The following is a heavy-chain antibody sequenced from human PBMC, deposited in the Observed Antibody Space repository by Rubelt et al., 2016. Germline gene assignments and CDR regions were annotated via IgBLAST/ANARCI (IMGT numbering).Heavy chain of an antibody. J-gene: IGHJ4*02. D-gene: IGHD4-17*01. CDR2: INSDGSST. CDR3: AKVNGDYVIDY. V-gene: IGHV3-74*01. Sequence: VWVSRINSDGSSTSYADSVKGRFTISRDNAKNTLYLQMNSLRAEDTAVYYCAKVNGDYVIDYWGQGTLVTVSS.